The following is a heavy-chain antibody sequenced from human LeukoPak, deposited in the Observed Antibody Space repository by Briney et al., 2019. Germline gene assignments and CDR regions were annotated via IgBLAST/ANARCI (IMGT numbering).Heavy chain of an antibody. Sequence: SETLSLTCTVSGYSISSGYYWGWIRQPPGKGLEWIGYIYYSGSTNYNPSLKSRVTISVDTSKNQFSLKLSSVTAADTAVYYCARGLLTYYYDSSGYKGSYYFDYWGQGTLVTVSS. CDR2: IYYSGST. CDR1: GYSISSGYY. CDR3: ARGLLTYYYDSSGYKGSYYFDY. V-gene: IGHV4-61*01. D-gene: IGHD3-22*01. J-gene: IGHJ4*02.